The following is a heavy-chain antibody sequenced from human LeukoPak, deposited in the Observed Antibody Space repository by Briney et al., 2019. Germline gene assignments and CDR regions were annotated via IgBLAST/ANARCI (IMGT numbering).Heavy chain of an antibody. CDR3: ARHPRYDYVWGSYRSGVYFDY. CDR1: GYSFTSYW. Sequence: GESLKISCKGSGYSFTSYWISWVRQMPGKGLEWMGRIDPSDSYTNYSPSFQGHFTISADKSISTAYLQWSSLKASDTAMYYCARHPRYDYVWGSYRSGVYFDYWGQGTLVTVSS. CDR2: IDPSDSYT. J-gene: IGHJ4*02. D-gene: IGHD3-16*02. V-gene: IGHV5-10-1*01.